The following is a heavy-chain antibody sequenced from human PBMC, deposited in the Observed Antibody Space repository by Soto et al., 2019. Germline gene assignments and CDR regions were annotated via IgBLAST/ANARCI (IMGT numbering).Heavy chain of an antibody. CDR2: ISYDGSNK. CDR3: ARGLAAGTSYYFDY. J-gene: IGHJ4*02. V-gene: IGHV3-30*04. D-gene: IGHD6-13*01. Sequence: GSLRLSCAASGFTFSSYAMHWVRQAPGKGLEWVAVISYDGSNKYYADSVKGRFTISRDNSKNTLYLQMNSLRAEDTAVYYCARGLAAGTSYYFDYWGQGTLVTVSS. CDR1: GFTFSSYA.